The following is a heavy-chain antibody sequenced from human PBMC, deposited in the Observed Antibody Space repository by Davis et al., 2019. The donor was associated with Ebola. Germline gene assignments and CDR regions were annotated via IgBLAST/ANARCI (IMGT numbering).Heavy chain of an antibody. CDR1: ENSFTSYW. V-gene: IGHV5-51*01. D-gene: IGHD1-20*01. Sequence: KVSCKDSENSFTSYWIGWVRQMPGKGLEWMGIIYTGDSDTRYSPSFRGQVTISADKSTKTAFPLWSSLRASDTAMYYCASLRRTITGMDDAFDIWGHGTMVTVSS. J-gene: IGHJ3*02. CDR2: IYTGDSDT. CDR3: ASLRRTITGMDDAFDI.